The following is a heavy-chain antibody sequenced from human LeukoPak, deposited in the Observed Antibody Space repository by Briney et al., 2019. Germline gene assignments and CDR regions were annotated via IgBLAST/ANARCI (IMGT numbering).Heavy chain of an antibody. CDR2: TYYRSKWYN. Sequence: SQTLSLTCALSGDSSSSNIATWNWIRQSPSRGLEWLGRTYYRSKWYNDYAVSVRSRITINPDTSKNQFSLQLNSITPEDTAVYYCARATPNSFDPWGQGTLVTVSS. J-gene: IGHJ5*02. CDR3: ARATPNSFDP. CDR1: GDSSSSNIAT. V-gene: IGHV6-1*01.